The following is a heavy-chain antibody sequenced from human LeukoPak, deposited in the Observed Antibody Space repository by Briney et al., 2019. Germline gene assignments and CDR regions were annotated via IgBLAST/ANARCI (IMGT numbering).Heavy chain of an antibody. J-gene: IGHJ3*02. Sequence: SQTLSLTCAISRDSVSSNSAAWNWIRQSPSRGLEWLGRTYYRSKWYNDYAVSVKSRITINPDTSKNQFSLQLNSVTPKDTAVYYCARDFARIAARIDPFDIWGQGTMVTVSS. CDR2: TYYRSKWYN. D-gene: IGHD6-6*01. CDR1: RDSVSSNSAA. CDR3: ARDFARIAARIDPFDI. V-gene: IGHV6-1*01.